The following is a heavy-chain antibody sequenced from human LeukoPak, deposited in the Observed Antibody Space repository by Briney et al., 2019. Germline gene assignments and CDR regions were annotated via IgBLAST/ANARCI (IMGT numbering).Heavy chain of an antibody. J-gene: IGHJ5*02. CDR1: GFTFSSYA. D-gene: IGHD6-13*01. Sequence: GASLRLSCAASGFTFSSYAMSWVRQAPGKGLEWVSTISDCGGSTYYADSVKGRFTISRDTSKNTLYLQMNSLRADDTAVYYCAKGSRWYWFDPWGQGTLVTVSS. CDR2: ISDCGGST. CDR3: AKGSRWYWFDP. V-gene: IGHV3-23*01.